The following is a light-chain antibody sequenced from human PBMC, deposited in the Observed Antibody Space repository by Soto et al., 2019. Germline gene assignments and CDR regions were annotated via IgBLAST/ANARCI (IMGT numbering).Light chain of an antibody. Sequence: QSVLTQPPSASGSPGQSVTISCTGTSIDVGGYNFVSWYQHHPGKAPKLMLYEVSKRPSGVPDRFSGSKSGNTASLTVSGLQAEDEADYYCSSYAGSTYVFGTGTKVTVL. CDR2: EVS. CDR3: SSYAGSTYV. CDR1: SIDVGGYNF. V-gene: IGLV2-8*01. J-gene: IGLJ1*01.